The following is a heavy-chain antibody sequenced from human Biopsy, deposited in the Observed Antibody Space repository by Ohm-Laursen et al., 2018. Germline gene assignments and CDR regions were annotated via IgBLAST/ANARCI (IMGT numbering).Heavy chain of an antibody. CDR3: AKGGYCTTSSCYMDLDY. Sequence: SLRLSCAAAGFTFSDYAMNWVRQVPGKGLEWVSTISGSGGNTYYADSVRGRFTVSRDGSKSTLYLQMSSLSAEDAAFYYCAKGGYCTTSSCYMDLDYWGQGTLVTVSS. CDR1: GFTFSDYA. D-gene: IGHD2-2*02. V-gene: IGHV3-23*01. J-gene: IGHJ4*02. CDR2: ISGSGGNT.